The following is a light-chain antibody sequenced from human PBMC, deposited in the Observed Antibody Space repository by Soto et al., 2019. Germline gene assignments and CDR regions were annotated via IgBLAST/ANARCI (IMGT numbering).Light chain of an antibody. Sequence: EIVLTQSPGTLSLSPGERATLSCRASQSVSSSYLAWYQQKLGQAPRLLIYGASSRATGIPDRFSGSGSGTDVTLTISRLEPEDFAVYYWREYGSSSWTVGQGTKVEIK. V-gene: IGKV3-20*01. CDR1: QSVSSSY. CDR3: REYGSSSWT. CDR2: GAS. J-gene: IGKJ1*01.